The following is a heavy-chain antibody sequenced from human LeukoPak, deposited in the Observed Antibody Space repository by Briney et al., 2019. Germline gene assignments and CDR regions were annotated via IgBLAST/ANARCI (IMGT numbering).Heavy chain of an antibody. Sequence: GGSLRLSCAASGFIFRNAWMSWVRQAPGKGLEWVGRIKSKTDGGTTNYAAPVKGRFTVSRDDSKNTLYLQMISLKTEDTAVYYCTTVERGYSYGFDYWGQGTLVTVSS. D-gene: IGHD5-18*01. CDR2: IKSKTDGGTT. CDR3: TTVERGYSYGFDY. CDR1: GFIFRNAW. J-gene: IGHJ4*02. V-gene: IGHV3-15*01.